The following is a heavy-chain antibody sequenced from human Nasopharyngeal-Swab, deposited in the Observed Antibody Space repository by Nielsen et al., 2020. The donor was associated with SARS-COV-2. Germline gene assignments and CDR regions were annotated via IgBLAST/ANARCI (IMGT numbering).Heavy chain of an antibody. D-gene: IGHD5-18*01. V-gene: IGHV3-7*05. Sequence: GESLKISCGASGFVFSNYYMHWARPTPGKGLELVASIRPDGTGTTYVDSVKGRFTISRDNAKSSLPLQMNSLRPEDTAVYYCARDHPSGYSQDSWGQGTQVTVSS. CDR1: GFVFSNYY. CDR2: IRPDGTGT. CDR3: ARDHPSGYSQDS. J-gene: IGHJ4*02.